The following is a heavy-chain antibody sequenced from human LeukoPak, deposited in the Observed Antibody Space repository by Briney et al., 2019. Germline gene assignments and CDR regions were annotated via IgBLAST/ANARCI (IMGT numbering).Heavy chain of an antibody. CDR1: GFSVS. D-gene: IGHD4-17*01. CDR2: IRDSGET. Sequence: GRSLRLSCAGSGFSVSMSWVRQAPGKGLEWVSLIRDSGETFYADSVKGRFTISKDNSKNTMYLQMNRLRVEDTAVYFCARDRAVTQDWVEFDPWGQGTLVTVSS. V-gene: IGHV3-66*03. J-gene: IGHJ5*02. CDR3: ARDRAVTQDWVEFDP.